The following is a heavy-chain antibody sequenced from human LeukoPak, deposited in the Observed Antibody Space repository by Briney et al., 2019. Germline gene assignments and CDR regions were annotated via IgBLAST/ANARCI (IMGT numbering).Heavy chain of an antibody. Sequence: ASVKVSCKASGYTFTSYYIHWVRQAPGQGLEWMGLINPSGGSTNYAQKLQGRVTMTGDTSTSTVYMELSSLRSEDTAVYYCARGPRITLIRGGQWYYYMDVWGKGTTVTISS. J-gene: IGHJ6*03. CDR3: ARGPRITLIRGGQWYYYMDV. CDR1: GYTFTSYY. V-gene: IGHV1-46*01. CDR2: INPSGGST. D-gene: IGHD3-10*01.